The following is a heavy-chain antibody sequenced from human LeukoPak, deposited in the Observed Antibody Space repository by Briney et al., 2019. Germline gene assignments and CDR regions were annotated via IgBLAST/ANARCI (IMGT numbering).Heavy chain of an antibody. CDR2: ISGSGGST. Sequence: PGGSLRLSCAASGFTFSSHGMSWVRQAPGKGLEWVSGISGSGGSTYYADSVKGRFTISRDNSKNTLYLQMNSLRAEDTAVYYCAKGAYCSGGSCYGWIWFDPWGQGTLVTVSS. CDR3: AKGAYCSGGSCYGWIWFDP. J-gene: IGHJ5*02. D-gene: IGHD2-15*01. V-gene: IGHV3-23*01. CDR1: GFTFSSHG.